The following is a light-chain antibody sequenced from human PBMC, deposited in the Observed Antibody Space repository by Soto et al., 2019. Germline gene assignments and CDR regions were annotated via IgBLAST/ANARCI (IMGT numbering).Light chain of an antibody. V-gene: IGKV3-15*01. CDR1: QSVTSD. J-gene: IGKJ1*01. CDR2: GAS. Sequence: DILISQSPATLSVSTGERAALSCRASQSVTSDLAWFQQQPGQSPRILIYGASTRDTGIPGRFSGSWSGTDFTLTISRLQSEDFEVYYCQQYTHWPWTFGQGTKVDI. CDR3: QQYTHWPWT.